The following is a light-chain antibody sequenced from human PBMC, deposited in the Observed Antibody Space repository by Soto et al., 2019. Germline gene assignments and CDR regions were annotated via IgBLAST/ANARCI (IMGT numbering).Light chain of an antibody. J-gene: IGLJ3*02. CDR3: QVLDGSSDQQV. CDR2: YDS. CDR1: NIGSES. Sequence: SYELTQPPSVSVAPGKTATITCGGNNIGSESVHWYQQKPGQAPVLVIYYDSARPSGIPERFSGSNSGNTATLSITRVEAGDEDDYFCQVLDGSSDQQVFGGGTKLTVL. V-gene: IGLV3-21*04.